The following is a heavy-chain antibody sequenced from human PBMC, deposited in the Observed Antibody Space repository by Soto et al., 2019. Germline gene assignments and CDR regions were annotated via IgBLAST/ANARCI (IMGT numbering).Heavy chain of an antibody. CDR1: GFTFSSYS. J-gene: IGHJ6*04. V-gene: IGHV3-21*01. CDR3: PRDSSVPIFGVVIISSPLDV. CDR2: ISSSSSYI. Sequence: EVQLVESGGGLVKPGGSLRLSCAASGFTFSSYSMNWVRQAPGKGLEWVSSISSSSSYIYYADSVKGRFTISRDNAKNSLYLQMNSLRAEDTAVYYCPRDSSVPIFGVVIISSPLDVWGKGTTVTVSS. D-gene: IGHD3-3*01.